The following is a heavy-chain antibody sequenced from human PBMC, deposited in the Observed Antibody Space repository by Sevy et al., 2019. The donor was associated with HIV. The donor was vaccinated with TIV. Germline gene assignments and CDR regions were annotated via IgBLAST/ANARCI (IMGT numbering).Heavy chain of an antibody. CDR1: GYTFTGYY. Sequence: ASVKVSCKASGYTFTGYYLHWVRQAPGQGLEWMGWINPNSGGTNYAPKFQGRVTMTRDTSISTASMELRRLRSDDTAVDYCTRSAAEAKNFFCGGDCYSDYWGQGTLVTVSS. CDR2: INPNSGGT. J-gene: IGHJ4*02. CDR3: TRSAAEAKNFFCGGDCYSDY. V-gene: IGHV1-2*02. D-gene: IGHD2-21*02.